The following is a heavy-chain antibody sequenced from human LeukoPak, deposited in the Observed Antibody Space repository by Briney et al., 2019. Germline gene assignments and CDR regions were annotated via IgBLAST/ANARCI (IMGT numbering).Heavy chain of an antibody. D-gene: IGHD5-12*01. CDR1: GGTFSSHA. CDR2: IIPIFGTA. CDR3: ATAHAVASGFDY. Sequence: GASVKVSCKASGGTFSSHAISWVRQAPGQGLEWMGGIIPIFGTANYAQKFQGRVTITTDESTSTAYMELSSLRSEDTAVYYCATAHAVASGFDYWGQGTLVTVSS. V-gene: IGHV1-69*05. J-gene: IGHJ4*02.